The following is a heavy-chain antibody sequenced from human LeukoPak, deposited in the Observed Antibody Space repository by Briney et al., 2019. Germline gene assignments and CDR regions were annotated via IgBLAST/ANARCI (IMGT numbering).Heavy chain of an antibody. V-gene: IGHV3-7*01. CDR2: IKEDGSEK. CDR3: ALNPDYYGSGSFDY. J-gene: IGHJ4*02. CDR1: GFIFSSYW. Sequence: GGSLRLSCAASGFIFSSYWMSWVRQAPGKGLEWVADIKEDGSEKYYVDSVKGRFTISRDSAKNSLYLQMNSLRAEDTAVYYCALNPDYYGSGSFDYWGQGTLVTVSS. D-gene: IGHD3-10*01.